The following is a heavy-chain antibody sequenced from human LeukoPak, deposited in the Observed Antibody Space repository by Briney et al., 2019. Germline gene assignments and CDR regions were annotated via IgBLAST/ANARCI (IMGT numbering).Heavy chain of an antibody. D-gene: IGHD1-14*01. J-gene: IGHJ1*01. V-gene: IGHV4-4*02. Sequence: PSGTLSLTCGVSGGSITNTNYWTWVRQPPGKGLEWIGEVNLQGSTSYNPSLKSRVTISVDMSKNQFSLKLSSMTAADTAVYYCITGRGEYFQHWGQGTLVTVSS. CDR2: VNLQGST. CDR3: ITGRGEYFQH. CDR1: GGSITNTNY.